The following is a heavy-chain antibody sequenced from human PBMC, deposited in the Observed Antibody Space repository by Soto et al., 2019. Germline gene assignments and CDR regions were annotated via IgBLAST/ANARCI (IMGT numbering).Heavy chain of an antibody. Sequence: PGESLKISCKGSGYSFTSYWIGWVRQMPGKGLEWMGIIYPGDSDTRYSPSFQGQVTISADKSISTAYLQWSSLKASDTAMYYCARGVYLVVPARDYYYGMDVWGQGTTVTVSS. CDR2: IYPGDSDT. D-gene: IGHD2-2*01. CDR1: GYSFTSYW. J-gene: IGHJ6*02. CDR3: ARGVYLVVPARDYYYGMDV. V-gene: IGHV5-51*01.